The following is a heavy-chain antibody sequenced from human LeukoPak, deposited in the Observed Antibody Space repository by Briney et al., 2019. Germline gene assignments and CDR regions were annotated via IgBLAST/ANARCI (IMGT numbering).Heavy chain of an antibody. CDR2: IYTSGST. D-gene: IGHD2-2*01. V-gene: IGHV4-61*02. CDR1: GGSISSGSYY. Sequence: PSETLSLTCTVSGGSISSGSYYWSWIRQPAGKGLEWIGRIYTSGSTNYNPSLKSRVTISVDTSKNQFSLKLSSVTAADTAVYYCAREDGNVNYQLLSAGGWDWGQGTLVTVSS. CDR3: AREDGNVNYQLLSAGGWD. J-gene: IGHJ4*02.